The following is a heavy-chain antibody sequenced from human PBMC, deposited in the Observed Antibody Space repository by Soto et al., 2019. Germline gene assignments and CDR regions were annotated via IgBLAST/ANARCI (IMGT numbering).Heavy chain of an antibody. CDR1: GFTFSSYE. Sequence: EVQLVESGGGLVQPGGSLRLSCAASGFTFSSYEMNWVRQAPGKGLEWVSYISSSGSTIYYADSVKGRFTISRDNAKNSLYLQMNSLRAEDTAVYYCARSIAALGFDPWGQGTLVTVSS. J-gene: IGHJ5*02. V-gene: IGHV3-48*03. CDR2: ISSSGSTI. D-gene: IGHD6-6*01. CDR3: ARSIAALGFDP.